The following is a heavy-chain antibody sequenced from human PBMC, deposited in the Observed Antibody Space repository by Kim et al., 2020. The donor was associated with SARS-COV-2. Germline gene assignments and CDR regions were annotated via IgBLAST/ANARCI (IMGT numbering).Heavy chain of an antibody. D-gene: IGHD3-22*01. CDR3: ARHPYYYDSSGYYGWFDP. J-gene: IGHJ5*02. Sequence: KSRVPISVDTSKNQFSLKLSSVTAADTAVYYCARHPYYYDSSGYYGWFDPWGQGTLVTVSS. V-gene: IGHV4-39*01.